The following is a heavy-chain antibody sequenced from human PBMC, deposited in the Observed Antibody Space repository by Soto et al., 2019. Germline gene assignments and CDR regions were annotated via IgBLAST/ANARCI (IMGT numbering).Heavy chain of an antibody. Sequence: GESLKISCKGSXYSFTSYWIGWVRQMPGKGLEWMGIIYPGDSDTRYSPSFQGQVTISADKSISTAYLQWSSLKASDTAMYYCARSSGGIAVAGTFPYYYYYGMDVWGQGTTVTVSS. J-gene: IGHJ6*02. D-gene: IGHD6-19*01. CDR2: IYPGDSDT. CDR1: XYSFTSYW. CDR3: ARSSGGIAVAGTFPYYYYYGMDV. V-gene: IGHV5-51*01.